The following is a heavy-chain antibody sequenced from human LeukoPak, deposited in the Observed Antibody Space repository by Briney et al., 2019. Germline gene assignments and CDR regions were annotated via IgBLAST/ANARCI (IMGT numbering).Heavy chain of an antibody. D-gene: IGHD1-26*01. J-gene: IGHJ3*02. CDR3: ARGGSYLSAFDI. V-gene: IGHV3-53*01. CDR1: GFTVSSNY. Sequence: GGSLRLSGAASGFTVSSNYMSWVRQAPGKGLEWVSIIYSGGSTFYADSVKGRFTISRDNSKNTLYLQRNSLRAEATAVYYCARGGSYLSAFDIWGQGTMVTVSS. CDR2: IYSGGST.